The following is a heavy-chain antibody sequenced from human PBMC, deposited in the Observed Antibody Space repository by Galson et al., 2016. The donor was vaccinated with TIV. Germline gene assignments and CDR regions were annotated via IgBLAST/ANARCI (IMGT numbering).Heavy chain of an antibody. CDR3: AKATIPYTYGLGSIDS. CDR2: ISWNRGII. CDR1: GFTFDDYA. V-gene: IGHV3-9*01. Sequence: SLRLSCAGSGFTFDDYAMHWVRQAPGKGLEWVSGISWNRGIIGYADSVKGRFTISRDNAKNSLYLQMTSLSAEDTAFYYCAKATIPYTYGLGSIDSWGQGTLVTVSS. J-gene: IGHJ4*02. D-gene: IGHD5-18*01.